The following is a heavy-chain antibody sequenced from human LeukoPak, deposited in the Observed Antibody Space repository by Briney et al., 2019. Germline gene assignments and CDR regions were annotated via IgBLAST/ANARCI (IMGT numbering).Heavy chain of an antibody. D-gene: IGHD3-10*01. J-gene: IGHJ6*02. Sequence: GGSLRLSCAVSGFTFSHYWMSWIRQAPGKGLEWVSYISTSGSTIYYADSVKGRFTISRDNAKNSLYLQMNSLRAEDTAVYYCARYAFGAYYYGMDVWGQGTTVTVSS. CDR2: ISTSGSTI. CDR1: GFTFSHYW. V-gene: IGHV3-11*01. CDR3: ARYAFGAYYYGMDV.